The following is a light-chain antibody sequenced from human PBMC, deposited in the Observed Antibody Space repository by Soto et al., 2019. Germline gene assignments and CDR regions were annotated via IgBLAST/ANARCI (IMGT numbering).Light chain of an antibody. Sequence: EIVLTQSPGTLSLSPGERATLSCRASQSVSSSYLAWYQQKPGQAPRLLIYGASSRATGIPDRFSGSGSGTDFTLTSSRLEPEHFAVYYCQLYGSSPPYTFGEGTKLEIK. CDR3: QLYGSSPPYT. CDR1: QSVSSSY. V-gene: IGKV3-20*01. CDR2: GAS. J-gene: IGKJ2*01.